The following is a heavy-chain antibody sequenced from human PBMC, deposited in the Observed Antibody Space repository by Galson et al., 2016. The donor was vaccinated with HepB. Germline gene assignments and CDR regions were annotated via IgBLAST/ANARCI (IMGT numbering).Heavy chain of an antibody. CDR2: IYAGGSR. CDR1: GFTVGSSY. Sequence: SLRFSCAASGFTVGSSYMNWVRQAPGKGLEWVSLIYAGGSRYYADPVKGRFTISRDSSVNTLYLQLTSLRDEDTAVYYCARELAAAWGYYDRWGQGTLVTVSS. D-gene: IGHD3-22*01. CDR3: ARELAAAWGYYDR. J-gene: IGHJ4*02. V-gene: IGHV3-66*01.